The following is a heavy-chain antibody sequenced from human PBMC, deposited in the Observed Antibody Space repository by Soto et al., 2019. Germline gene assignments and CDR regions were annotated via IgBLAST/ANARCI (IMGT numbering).Heavy chain of an antibody. D-gene: IGHD6-19*01. CDR1: GFTFISSF. J-gene: IGHJ4*02. CDR2: INQDGGGT. CDR3: ARYFRDSGRYSFDY. V-gene: IGHV3-7*03. Sequence: GGSLRLSCVASGFTFISSFMGWVRQAPGKGLEWVANINQDGGGTYYVDSVEGRFTISRDNAKDSLYLQMNSLRGEDTAVYYCARYFRDSGRYSFDYWGQGTLVTVSS.